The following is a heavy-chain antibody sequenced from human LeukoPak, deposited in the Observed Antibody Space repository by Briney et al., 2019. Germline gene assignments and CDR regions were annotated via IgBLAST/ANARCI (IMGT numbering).Heavy chain of an antibody. J-gene: IGHJ6*02. D-gene: IGHD6-19*01. CDR3: ARAPGQWLQGGYYYGMDV. V-gene: IGHV4-34*01. CDR1: GGSFSGYY. Sequence: SETLSLTCAVYGGSFSGYYWSWIRQPPGKGLEWIGEINHSGSTNYNPSLESRVTISVDTSKNQFSLKLSSVTAADTAVYYCARAPGQWLQGGYYYGMDVWGQGTTVTVSS. CDR2: INHSGST.